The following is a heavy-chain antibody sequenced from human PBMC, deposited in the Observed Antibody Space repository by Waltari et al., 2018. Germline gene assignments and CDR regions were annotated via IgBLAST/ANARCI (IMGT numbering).Heavy chain of an antibody. Sequence: QLQLQESGPGLVKPSEHLSLTCTVSGGSISTNYTWGWIRQPPGKGLEWMGNMQYRGSTFYNPSLKSRVTISLDTSKNQFSLRLSSVGAADTAVYFCGRIAFGDDGGYFQHWGQGTLVTVSS. CDR2: MQYRGST. CDR1: GGSISTNYT. D-gene: IGHD4-17*01. CDR3: GRIAFGDDGGYFQH. V-gene: IGHV4-39*01. J-gene: IGHJ1*01.